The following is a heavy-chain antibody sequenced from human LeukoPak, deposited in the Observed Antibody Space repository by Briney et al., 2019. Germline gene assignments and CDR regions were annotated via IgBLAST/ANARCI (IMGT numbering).Heavy chain of an antibody. CDR3: ARGGGYSSPNWFDP. V-gene: IGHV1-69*05. CDR2: IIPIFGTA. D-gene: IGHD6-19*01. Sequence: GASVKVSCKASGGTFSSYAISWVRQAPGQGLEWMGGIIPIFGTANYAQKLQGRVTMTTDTSTSTAYMELRSLRSDDTAVYYCARGGGYSSPNWFDPWGQGTLVTVSS. CDR1: GGTFSSYA. J-gene: IGHJ5*02.